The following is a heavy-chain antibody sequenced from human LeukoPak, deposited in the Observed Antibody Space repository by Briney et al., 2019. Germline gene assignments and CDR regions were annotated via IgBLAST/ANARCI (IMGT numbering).Heavy chain of an antibody. CDR3: ARDAVSSGWYFYYYYMDV. Sequence: PGGSLRLSCAASGFTFSSYSLNWVRQAPGKGLEWVSSISSSSSYIYYADSVKGRFTISRDNAKNSLYLQMNSLRAEDTAVYYCARDAVSSGWYFYYYYMDVWGKGTTVTISS. V-gene: IGHV3-21*01. CDR2: ISSSSSYI. CDR1: GFTFSSYS. J-gene: IGHJ6*03. D-gene: IGHD6-19*01.